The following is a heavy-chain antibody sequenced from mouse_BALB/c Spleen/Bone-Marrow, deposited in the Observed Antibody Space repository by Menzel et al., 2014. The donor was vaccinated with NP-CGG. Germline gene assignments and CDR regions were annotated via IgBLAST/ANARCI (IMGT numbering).Heavy chain of an antibody. V-gene: IGHV1-4*02. Sequence: QVQLQQSAAELARPGASVKMSCKASGYTFTSYTMHWVKQRPGQGLEWIGYIDPSNTYTDYNQNFKDKTTLTADKSSSTAYMQLSSLTSEDSAVYYCAREDIITAYFDHWGQGTTLTVSP. CDR2: IDPSNTYT. D-gene: IGHD1-1*01. J-gene: IGHJ2*01. CDR1: GYTFTSYT. CDR3: AREDIITAYFDH.